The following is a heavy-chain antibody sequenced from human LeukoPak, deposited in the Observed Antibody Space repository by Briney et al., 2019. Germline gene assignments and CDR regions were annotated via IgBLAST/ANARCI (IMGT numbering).Heavy chain of an antibody. V-gene: IGHV3-30-3*01. D-gene: IGHD3-22*01. Sequence: QPGGSLRLSCAASGFTFSSYAMHWVRQAPGKGLEWVAVISYDGSNKYYADSVKGRFTISRDNSKNTLYLQMNSLRAEDMAVYYCARNYYDSSGSYYLGDYWGQGTLVTVSS. CDR2: ISYDGSNK. CDR3: ARNYYDSSGSYYLGDY. CDR1: GFTFSSYA. J-gene: IGHJ4*02.